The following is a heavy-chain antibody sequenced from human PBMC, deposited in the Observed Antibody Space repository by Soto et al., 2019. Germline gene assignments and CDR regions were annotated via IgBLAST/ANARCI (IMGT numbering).Heavy chain of an antibody. J-gene: IGHJ4*02. CDR3: ARQDTPFDF. CDR1: GYSFSNTW. Sequence: GESLKISCKVSGYSFSNTWITWVRQMPGKGLEWMGRIHPSDSSTTYSPSFQGHVTFSSDKSLSTAYLHWSRLKASDTAIYYCARQDTPFDFWGQGTLVTVSS. V-gene: IGHV5-10-1*01. CDR2: IHPSDSST. D-gene: IGHD2-15*01.